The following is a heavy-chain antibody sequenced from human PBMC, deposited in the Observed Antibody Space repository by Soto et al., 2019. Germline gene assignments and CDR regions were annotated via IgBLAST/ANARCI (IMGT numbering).Heavy chain of an antibody. Sequence: GSLRLSCAASGFTFSSYAMHWVRQAPGKGLEWVAVISYDGSNKYYADSVKGRFTISRDNSKNTLYLQMNSLRAEDTAVYYCARDYNAPGSDDAFDIWGQGTMVTVSS. CDR3: ARDYNAPGSDDAFDI. D-gene: IGHD1-1*01. CDR2: ISYDGSNK. CDR1: GFTFSSYA. J-gene: IGHJ3*02. V-gene: IGHV3-30*04.